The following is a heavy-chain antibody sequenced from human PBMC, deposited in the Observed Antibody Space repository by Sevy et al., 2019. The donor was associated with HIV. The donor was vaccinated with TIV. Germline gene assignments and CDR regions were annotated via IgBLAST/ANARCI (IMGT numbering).Heavy chain of an antibody. CDR1: GYSFTSYW. J-gene: IGHJ5*02. D-gene: IGHD3-9*01. V-gene: IGHV5-51*01. CDR2: IYPGDSDT. Sequence: GESLKISCKGSGYSFTSYWIGWVRQMPGKGLEWMGIIYPGDSDTRYSPSFQGQVTISADKSISTAYLQWSSLKASDTAMYYCARQALGLDDILTGSPSWFDPWGQGTLVTVSS. CDR3: ARQALGLDDILTGSPSWFDP.